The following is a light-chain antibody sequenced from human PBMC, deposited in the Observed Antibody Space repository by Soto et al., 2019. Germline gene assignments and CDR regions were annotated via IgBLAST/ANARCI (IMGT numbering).Light chain of an antibody. CDR2: DVS. J-gene: IGLJ2*01. V-gene: IGLV2-11*01. CDR3: FSYAGTYTPVV. CDR1: SSDVGGYDY. Sequence: QSALTQPRSVSGSPGQSVTISCSGTSSDVGGYDYVSWYQQSPDKAPKLMIFDVSERPAGVPDRFAGSKSGNTASLTISGLQAEDEDDYYCFSYAGTYTPVVFGGGTKLTVL.